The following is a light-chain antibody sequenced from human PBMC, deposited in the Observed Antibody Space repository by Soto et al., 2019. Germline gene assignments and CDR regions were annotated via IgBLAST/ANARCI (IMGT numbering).Light chain of an antibody. J-gene: IGKJ5*01. CDR3: QQHNQWPIT. CDR2: GAS. CDR1: QSVSSN. Sequence: EIVMTQSPATLSVSPGERATLSCRAGQSVSSNLAWYQQKPGQAPTLLIYGASARATGIPARFSGSGSGTEFTLTISSLQSEDFAVYYCQQHNQWPITFGQGTRLEIK. V-gene: IGKV3-15*01.